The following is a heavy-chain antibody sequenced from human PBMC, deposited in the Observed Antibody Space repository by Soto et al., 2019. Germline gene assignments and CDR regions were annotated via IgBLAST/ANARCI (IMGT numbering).Heavy chain of an antibody. Sequence: QVQLVQSGAEVKKPGASVKVSCKASGYTFTSYAMHWVRQAPGQRLEWMGWINAGNGNTKYSQKFQGRVTITRDTSASTAYMELSSLRSEDTAVYYCARGGSMVRGVTYYYYYSMDVWGKGTTVTVSS. D-gene: IGHD3-10*01. J-gene: IGHJ6*03. CDR3: ARGGSMVRGVTYYYYYSMDV. CDR2: INAGNGNT. CDR1: GYTFTSYA. V-gene: IGHV1-3*01.